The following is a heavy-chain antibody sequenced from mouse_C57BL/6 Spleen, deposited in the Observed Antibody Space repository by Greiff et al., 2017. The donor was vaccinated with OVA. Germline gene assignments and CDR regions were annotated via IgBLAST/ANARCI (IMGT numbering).Heavy chain of an antibody. CDR3: ERDGKAAGDY. J-gene: IGHJ2*01. Sequence: VQLQQSGAELVRPGTSVKVSCKASGYAFTNYLIEWVKQRPGQGLEWIGVINPGSGGTNYNEKFKGKATLTADKSSSTAYMQLSSLTSEDSAVYFCERDGKAAGDYWGQGTTLTVSS. V-gene: IGHV1-54*01. CDR2: INPGSGGT. D-gene: IGHD6-1*01. CDR1: GYAFTNYL.